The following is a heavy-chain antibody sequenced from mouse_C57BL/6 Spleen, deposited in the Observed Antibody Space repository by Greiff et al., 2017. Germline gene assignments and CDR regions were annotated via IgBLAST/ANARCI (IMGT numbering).Heavy chain of an antibody. CDR1: GYTFTSYW. CDR3: ARVRHIDDGYYEDY. V-gene: IGHV1-53*01. Sequence: QVHVKQPGTELVKPGASVKLSCKASGYTFTSYWMDWVKQRPGQGLEWIGNINPSSGGTNYNEKFKSKATLTVDKSSSTAYMQLSSLTSEDSAVYYCARVRHIDDGYYEDYWGQGTTLTVSS. D-gene: IGHD2-3*01. J-gene: IGHJ2*01. CDR2: INPSSGGT.